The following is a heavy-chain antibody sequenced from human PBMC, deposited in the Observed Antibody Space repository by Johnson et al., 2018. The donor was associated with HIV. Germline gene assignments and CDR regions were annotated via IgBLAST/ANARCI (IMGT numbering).Heavy chain of an antibody. J-gene: IGHJ3*02. Sequence: VESGGGLVQPGGSLRLSCAVSGFTVNGNYMSWVRQAPGKGLEWVAVISYDGSNKYYADSVQGRFTISRDNAKNTLYLQMNSLSAEDTAVYYCARAAYSGSHHDAFDIWGQGTMVTVSS. CDR1: GFTVNGNY. V-gene: IGHV3-30*03. CDR2: ISYDGSNK. CDR3: ARAAYSGSHHDAFDI. D-gene: IGHD1-26*01.